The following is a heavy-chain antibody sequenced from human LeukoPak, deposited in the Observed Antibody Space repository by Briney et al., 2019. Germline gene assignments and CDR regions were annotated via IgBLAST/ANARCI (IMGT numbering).Heavy chain of an antibody. CDR3: AKAWGRPFTTVTNNWFDP. Sequence: GGSLRLSCAASGFTFSSYGMHWVRQAPGKGLEWVAVISYDGGNKYYADSVKGRFTISRDNSKNTLYLQMNSLRAEDTAVYYCAKAWGRPFTTVTNNWFDPWGQGTLVTVSS. CDR2: ISYDGGNK. CDR1: GFTFSSYG. D-gene: IGHD4-17*01. J-gene: IGHJ5*02. V-gene: IGHV3-30*18.